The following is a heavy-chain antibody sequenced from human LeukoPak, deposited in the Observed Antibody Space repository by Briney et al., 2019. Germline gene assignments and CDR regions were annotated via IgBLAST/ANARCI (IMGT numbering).Heavy chain of an antibody. Sequence: PVGSLRLSCAASGFTFSSYSMNWVRQAPGKGLEWVSSISSSSSYIYYADSVKGRFTISRDNAKNSLYLQMNSLRAEDTAVYYCASQGGSLTLDVWGKGTTVTVSS. J-gene: IGHJ6*04. CDR1: GFTFSSYS. V-gene: IGHV3-21*01. CDR3: ASQGGSLTLDV. D-gene: IGHD1-26*01. CDR2: ISSSSSYI.